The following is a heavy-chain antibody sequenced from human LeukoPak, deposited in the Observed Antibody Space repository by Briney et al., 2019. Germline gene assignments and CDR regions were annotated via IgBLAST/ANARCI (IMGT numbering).Heavy chain of an antibody. J-gene: IGHJ4*02. CDR3: ARELSSGYFMSLDY. D-gene: IGHD3-22*01. CDR1: GFTFSDFA. CDR2: ISYDENNE. V-gene: IGHV3-30*07. Sequence: GGSLRLSCAASGFTFSDFAMHWVRQAPGKGLEWVALISYDENNEFYADSVKGRFTVSRDNAKNSLYLQMNSLRAEDTAVYYCARELSSGYFMSLDYWGQGTLVTVSS.